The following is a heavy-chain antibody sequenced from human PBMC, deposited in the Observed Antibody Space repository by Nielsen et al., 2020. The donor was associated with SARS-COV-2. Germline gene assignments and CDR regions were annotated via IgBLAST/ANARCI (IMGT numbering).Heavy chain of an antibody. V-gene: IGHV3-21*04. CDR2: ISSSSSYI. CDR3: ARSNEVGIVRATDDMDV. J-gene: IGHJ6*02. Sequence: WIRQPPGKGLEWVSSISSSSSYIYYADSVKGRFTISRDNAKNSLYLQMNSLRSEDTAVYYCARSNEVGIVRATDDMDVWGQGTTVTVSS. D-gene: IGHD1-26*01.